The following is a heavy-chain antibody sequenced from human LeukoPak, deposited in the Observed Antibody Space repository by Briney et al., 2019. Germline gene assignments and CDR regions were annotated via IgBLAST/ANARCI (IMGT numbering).Heavy chain of an antibody. CDR1: GFTFSTFA. V-gene: IGHV3-23*01. CDR2: IFPSGGEI. CDR3: AKRGSGGSADY. D-gene: IGHD2-15*01. Sequence: GGSLRLSCAASGFTFSTFAMIWVRQPPGKGLEWVSSIFPSGGEIHYADSVRGRFTISRDNSKSTLSLQMNSLRAEDTAVYYCAKRGSGGSADYWGQGTLVTVSS. J-gene: IGHJ4*02.